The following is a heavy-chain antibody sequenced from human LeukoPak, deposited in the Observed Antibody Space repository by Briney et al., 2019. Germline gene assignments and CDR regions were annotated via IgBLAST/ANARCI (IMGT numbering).Heavy chain of an antibody. Sequence: ASVKVSCKASGYTLTNQYMHWVRQAPGQGLEWMGIIYPIGGSTNCAQKFQGRVTMTRDTSTSTVYMELSSLTPGDTAVYYCARDSKDWSFDYWGQGTLVAVSS. CDR2: IYPIGGST. V-gene: IGHV1-46*01. J-gene: IGHJ4*02. D-gene: IGHD3-9*01. CDR1: GYTLTNQY. CDR3: ARDSKDWSFDY.